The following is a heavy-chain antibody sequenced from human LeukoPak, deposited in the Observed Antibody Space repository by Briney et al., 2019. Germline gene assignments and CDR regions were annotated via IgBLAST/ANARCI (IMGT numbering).Heavy chain of an antibody. CDR3: ARGGSGSYYRFITGEFDY. CDR2: IYYSGST. Sequence: PSETLSLTCTVSGGSISSYYWSWIRQPPGKGLEWIGYIYYSGSTNYNPSLKSRVTISVDTSKNQFSLKLSSVTAADTAVYYCARGGSGSYYRFITGEFDYWGQGTLVTVSS. V-gene: IGHV4-59*01. J-gene: IGHJ4*02. D-gene: IGHD3-10*01. CDR1: GGSISSYY.